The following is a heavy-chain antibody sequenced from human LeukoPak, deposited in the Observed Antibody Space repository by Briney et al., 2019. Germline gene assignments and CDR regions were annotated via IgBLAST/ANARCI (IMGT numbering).Heavy chain of an antibody. CDR2: MNPNSGNT. J-gene: IGHJ5*02. CDR1: GVTFSTYA. D-gene: IGHD2-2*01. Sequence: ASVKVSCKASGVTFSTYAINWVRQATGQGLEWMGWMNPNSGNTGYAQKFQGRVTMTRDTSISTAYMELSRLRSDDTAVYYCAREGCSSTSCLGIWFDPWGQGTLVTVSS. V-gene: IGHV1-8*02. CDR3: AREGCSSTSCLGIWFDP.